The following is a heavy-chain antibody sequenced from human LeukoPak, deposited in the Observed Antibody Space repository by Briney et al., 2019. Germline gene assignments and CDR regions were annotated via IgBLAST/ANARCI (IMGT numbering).Heavy chain of an antibody. Sequence: ASVKVSCKASGYTFTGYYMHWVRQAPGQGLEWMGRINPNSGGTNYAQKFQGRVTMTRDMSISTAYMELSRLRSDDTAVYYCARVLTSIRTVTPWGYWGQGTLVTVSS. J-gene: IGHJ4*02. CDR1: GYTFTGYY. D-gene: IGHD4-17*01. CDR3: ARVLTSIRTVTPWGY. V-gene: IGHV1-2*06. CDR2: INPNSGGT.